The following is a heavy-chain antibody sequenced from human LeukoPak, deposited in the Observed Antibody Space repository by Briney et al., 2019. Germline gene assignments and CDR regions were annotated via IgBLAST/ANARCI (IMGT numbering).Heavy chain of an antibody. CDR1: GFTFSNYA. J-gene: IGHJ3*02. V-gene: IGHV1-3*01. CDR2: INAGNGNT. D-gene: IGHD3-22*01. Sequence: PGGSLRLSCAASGFTFSNYAMHWVRQAPGQRLEWMGWINAGNGNTKYSQKFQGRVTITRDTSASTAYMELSSLRSEDTAVYYCASAHYYDSSGYYSRRPTGSDAFDIWGQGTMVTVSS. CDR3: ASAHYYDSSGYYSRRPTGSDAFDI.